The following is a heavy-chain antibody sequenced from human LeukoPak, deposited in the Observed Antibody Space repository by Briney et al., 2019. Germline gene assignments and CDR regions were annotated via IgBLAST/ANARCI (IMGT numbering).Heavy chain of an antibody. V-gene: IGHV4-34*01. D-gene: IGHD2-2*03. J-gene: IGHJ4*02. CDR3: ARGHDGGAGPNVGYYYFDY. Sequence: SETLSLTCAVYGGSFSGYYWSWIRQPPGKGLEWIGEINHSGSTNYNPSLKSRVTISVDTSKNQFSLKLSSVTAADTAVYYCARGHDGGAGPNVGYYYFDYWGQGTLVTVSS. CDR2: INHSGST. CDR1: GGSFSGYY.